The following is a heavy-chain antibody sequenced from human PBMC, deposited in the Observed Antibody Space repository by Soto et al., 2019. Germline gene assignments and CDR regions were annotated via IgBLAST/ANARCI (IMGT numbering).Heavy chain of an antibody. CDR3: ASEVATIKGDYFDY. CDR1: GGTFSSYA. CDR2: IIPIFGTA. Sequence: ASVKVSCKASGGTFSSYAISWVRQAPGQGLEWMGGIIPIFGTANYAQKFQGRVTITADDSTSTAYMELSSLRSEDTAVYYCASEVATIKGDYFDYWGQGTLVTVSS. J-gene: IGHJ4*02. D-gene: IGHD5-12*01. V-gene: IGHV1-69*13.